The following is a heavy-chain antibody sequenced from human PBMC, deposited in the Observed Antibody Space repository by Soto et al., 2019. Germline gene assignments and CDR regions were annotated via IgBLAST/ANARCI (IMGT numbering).Heavy chain of an antibody. CDR2: LKSDGRDT. D-gene: IGHD2-2*01. CDR1: VFSFNDNW. V-gene: IGHV3-74*01. CDR3: VREMPVPIRGGYYYYSVLDA. J-gene: IGHJ6*02. Sequence: GGALRLACAASVFSFNDNWMHWVRQVPGKGLMWVSRLKSDGRDTIYADSVKGRFTVSRDSAKNTLYLQMNSLRVEDTAVYYCVREMPVPIRGGYYYYSVLDAWGQGTTVTVSS.